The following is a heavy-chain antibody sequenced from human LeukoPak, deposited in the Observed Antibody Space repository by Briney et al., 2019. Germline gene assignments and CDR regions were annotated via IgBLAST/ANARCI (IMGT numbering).Heavy chain of an antibody. D-gene: IGHD6-13*01. Sequence: TGGSLRLSCAASGFTLSDYGMHWVRQAPGKGLEWVAVISYDGSNKYYADSVKGRFTISRDNSKNTLYLQMNSLRAEDTAVYYCAKDPTRPSIAAAGRDYWGQGTLVTVSS. J-gene: IGHJ4*02. CDR1: GFTLSDYG. V-gene: IGHV3-33*05. CDR3: AKDPTRPSIAAAGRDY. CDR2: ISYDGSNK.